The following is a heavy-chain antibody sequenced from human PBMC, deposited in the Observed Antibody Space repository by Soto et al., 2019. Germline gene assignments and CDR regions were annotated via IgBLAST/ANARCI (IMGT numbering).Heavy chain of an antibody. J-gene: IGHJ5*02. V-gene: IGHV4-59*12. CDR2: IYYSGST. Sequence: SETLSLTCTVSGASISRYYWSWIRQSPGKGLEWIGYIYYSGSTYYNPSLKSRVTISVDTSKNQFSLKLSSVTAADTAVYYCARVVSVSVVVVAATHWFDPWGQGTLVTVSS. CDR3: ARVVSVSVVVVAATHWFDP. D-gene: IGHD2-15*01. CDR1: GASISRYY.